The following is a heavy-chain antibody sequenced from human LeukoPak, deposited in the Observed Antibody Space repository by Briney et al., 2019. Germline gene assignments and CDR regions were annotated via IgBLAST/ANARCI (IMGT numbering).Heavy chain of an antibody. CDR3: AGPGACLVRGAYYFDY. CDR1: GGSISSSSYY. CDR2: IYYSGST. Sequence: SETLSLTCTVSGGSISSSSYYWGWIRQPPGKGLEWIGSIYYSGSTYYNPSLKSRVTISVDTSKNQFSLKLSSVTAADTAVYYCAGPGACLVRGAYYFDYWGQGTLVTVSS. V-gene: IGHV4-39*01. J-gene: IGHJ4*02. D-gene: IGHD3-10*01.